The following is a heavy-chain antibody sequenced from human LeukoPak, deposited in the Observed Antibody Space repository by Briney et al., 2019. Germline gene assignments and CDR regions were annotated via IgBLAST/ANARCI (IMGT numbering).Heavy chain of an antibody. V-gene: IGHV4-59*01. J-gene: IGHJ4*02. CDR3: ARSPHDFWSGYYQFDY. Sequence: SETLSLTCTVSGGSISSYYWSWIRQPAGKGLEWIGYIYYSGSTNYNPSLKSRVTISVDTSKNQFSLKLSSVTAADTAVYYCARSPHDFWSGYYQFDYWGQGTLVTVSS. CDR2: IYYSGST. CDR1: GGSISSYY. D-gene: IGHD3-3*01.